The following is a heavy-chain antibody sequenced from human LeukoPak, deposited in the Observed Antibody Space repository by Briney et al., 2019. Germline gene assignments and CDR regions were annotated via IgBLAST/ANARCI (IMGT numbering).Heavy chain of an antibody. CDR1: GFTFSSYE. CDR3: ARRYCSGGSCYFPSFDY. Sequence: GGSLRLSCAASGFTFSSYEMNWVRQAPGKGLEWVSSISSSSSYIYYADSVKGRFTISRDNAKNSLYLQMNSLRAEDTAVYYCARRYCSGGSCYFPSFDYWGQGTLVTVSS. J-gene: IGHJ4*02. V-gene: IGHV3-21*01. D-gene: IGHD2-15*01. CDR2: ISSSSSYI.